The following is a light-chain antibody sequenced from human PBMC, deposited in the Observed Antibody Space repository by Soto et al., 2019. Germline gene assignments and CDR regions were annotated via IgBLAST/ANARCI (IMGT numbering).Light chain of an antibody. CDR2: GAS. CDR3: QQYNNWPQT. J-gene: IGKJ1*01. CDR1: QSVSSN. Sequence: EIVMTQSPATLSVSPGERATISCRASQSVSSNLAWYQQKPGQAPRLLIYGASTRATGIPARFSGSGSGTEFTLTISSLQSEDVAVYYCQQYNNWPQTFGQGTKVEIK. V-gene: IGKV3-15*01.